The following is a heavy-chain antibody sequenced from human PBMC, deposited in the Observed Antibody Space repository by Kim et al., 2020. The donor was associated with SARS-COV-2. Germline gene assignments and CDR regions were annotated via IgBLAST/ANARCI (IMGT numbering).Heavy chain of an antibody. D-gene: IGHD3-22*01. Sequence: RVTISVDTSKNQFSLKLSSVTAADTAVYYCARGITMIVVVIKATDWFDPWGQGTLVTVSS. J-gene: IGHJ5*02. CDR3: ARGITMIVVVIKATDWFDP. V-gene: IGHV4-39*07.